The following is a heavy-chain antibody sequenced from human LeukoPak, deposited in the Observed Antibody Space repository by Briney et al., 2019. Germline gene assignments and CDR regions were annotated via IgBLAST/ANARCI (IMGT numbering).Heavy chain of an antibody. CDR1: GGSISSGSYY. J-gene: IGHJ4*02. V-gene: IGHV4-61*02. Sequence: PSETLSLTCTVSGGSISSGSYYWSWIRQPAGKGLEWIGRIYTSGSTNYNPSLKSRVTISVDTSKNQFSLKLSSVTAADTAVYYCARDGGSMYSSSLQFDYWGQGTLVTVSS. CDR3: ARDGGSMYSSSLQFDY. D-gene: IGHD6-6*01. CDR2: IYTSGST.